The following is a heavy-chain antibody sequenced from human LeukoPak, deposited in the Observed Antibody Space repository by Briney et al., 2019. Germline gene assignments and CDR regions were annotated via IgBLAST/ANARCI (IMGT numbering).Heavy chain of an antibody. J-gene: IGHJ4*02. Sequence: PGGSLRLSCAASGFTFSNYAMSWVRQAPGKGLEWVSPISGSGDSSYYVDSVKGPFTISRDSSKSTLYLQMNSLRAEDTAIYYCAKGRCTDGRCSGFDCWGQGTLVTVSS. CDR2: ISGSGDSS. D-gene: IGHD2-15*01. CDR3: AKGRCTDGRCSGFDC. CDR1: GFTFSNYA. V-gene: IGHV3-23*01.